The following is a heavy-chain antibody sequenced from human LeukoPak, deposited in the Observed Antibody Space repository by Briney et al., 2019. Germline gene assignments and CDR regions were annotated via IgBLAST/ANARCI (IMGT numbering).Heavy chain of an antibody. CDR3: AKSGYYVPAEYFQH. V-gene: IGHV1-69*13. J-gene: IGHJ1*01. D-gene: IGHD3-22*01. CDR2: IIPIFGTA. CDR1: GGTFSSYA. Sequence: SVKVSCKASGGTFSSYAISWVRQAPGQGLEWMGGIIPIFGTANYAQKFQGRVTITADESTSTAYMELSSLRSEDTAVYYCAKSGYYVPAEYFQHWGQGTLVTVSS.